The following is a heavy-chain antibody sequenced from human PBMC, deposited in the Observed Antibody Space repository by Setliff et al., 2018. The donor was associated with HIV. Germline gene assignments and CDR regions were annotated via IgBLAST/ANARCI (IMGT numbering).Heavy chain of an antibody. J-gene: IGHJ6*03. CDR1: GFRFSTYW. CDR3: TRHPLRPGIAHHYYHIDV. D-gene: IGHD5-12*01. CDR2: ISPADSEA. Sequence: GESLKISCKGSGFRFSTYWIGWVRQMPGKGLEWMGIISPADSEARYNPSFRGQVTISADKSTSTAYLQWSSLKASDTAIYYCTRHPLRPGIAHHYYHIDVWGTGTTVTVSS. V-gene: IGHV5-51*01.